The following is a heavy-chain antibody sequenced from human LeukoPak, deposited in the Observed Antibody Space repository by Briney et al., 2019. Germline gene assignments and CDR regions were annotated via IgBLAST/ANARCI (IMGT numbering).Heavy chain of an antibody. CDR3: ARGLYYYDSSGYLY. V-gene: IGHV1-2*02. CDR2: INPNSGGT. D-gene: IGHD3-22*01. J-gene: IGHJ4*02. Sequence: GASVKVSCKVSGYTLTELSMHWVRQAPGQGLEWMGWINPNSGGTNYAQKFQGRVTMTRDTSISTAYMELSRLRSDDTAVYYCARGLYYYDSSGYLYWGQGTLVTVSS. CDR1: GYTLTELS.